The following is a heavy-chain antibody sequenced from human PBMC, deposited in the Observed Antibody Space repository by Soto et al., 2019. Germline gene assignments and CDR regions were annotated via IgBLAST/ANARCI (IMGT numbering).Heavy chain of an antibody. CDR3: ARSFTIFGVVTPGMDV. V-gene: IGHV1-3*01. J-gene: IGHJ6*02. CDR1: GYTFTSYA. CDR2: INAGNGNT. D-gene: IGHD3-3*01. Sequence: EASVKVSCKASGYTFTSYAMHWVRQAPGQRLEWMGWINAGNGNTKYSQKFQGRVTITRDTSASTAYMELSSLRSEDTAVYYCARSFTIFGVVTPGMDVWGQGTTVTVSS.